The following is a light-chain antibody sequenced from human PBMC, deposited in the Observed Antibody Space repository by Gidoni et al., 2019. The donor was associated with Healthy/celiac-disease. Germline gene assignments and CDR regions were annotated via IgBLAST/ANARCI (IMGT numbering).Light chain of an antibody. CDR2: GAS. V-gene: IGKV3-20*01. Sequence: IVWTQSPGTLSLSPGERATLSCRASQSVSSSYLAWYQQKPGQAPSLLIYGASSRATGIPDRFSGSGSGTDFTLTISRLEPEDFAVYYCQQYGSSPQDTFGQGTKLEIK. J-gene: IGKJ2*01. CDR3: QQYGSSPQDT. CDR1: QSVSSSY.